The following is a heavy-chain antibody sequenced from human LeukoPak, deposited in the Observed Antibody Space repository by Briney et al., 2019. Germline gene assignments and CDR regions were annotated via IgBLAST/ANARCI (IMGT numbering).Heavy chain of an antibody. J-gene: IGHJ4*01. Sequence: PGRSLRLSCAASGFIFDDYAMHWVRQAPGKGLEWVSGISWNSGSIGYADSVKGRFTISRDNAKNSLYLQMNSLRVDDTAVYYCARSGYGDFDYWGQGARVTVSS. V-gene: IGHV3-9*01. CDR3: ARSGYGDFDY. CDR2: ISWNSGSI. CDR1: GFIFDDYA. D-gene: IGHD5-12*01.